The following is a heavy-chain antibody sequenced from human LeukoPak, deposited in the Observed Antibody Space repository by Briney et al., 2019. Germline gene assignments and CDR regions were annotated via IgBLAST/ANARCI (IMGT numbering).Heavy chain of an antibody. J-gene: IGHJ3*02. CDR2: ILHNGDST. Sequence: PGRSLRLSCAASGFTCSTYVMSWVRQAPGKGLEWLSLILHNGDSTYYADSVKGRFTISRDNSKNTLYLQMNSLRAEDTAVYYCARLSSFAFDIRGQGTMVTVSS. V-gene: IGHV3-23*01. CDR3: ARLSSFAFDI. CDR1: GFTCSTYV. D-gene: IGHD3-16*02.